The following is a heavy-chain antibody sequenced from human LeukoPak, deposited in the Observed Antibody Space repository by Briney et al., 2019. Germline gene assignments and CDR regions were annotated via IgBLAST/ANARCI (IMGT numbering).Heavy chain of an antibody. D-gene: IGHD5-24*01. CDR1: GFTFSSDG. CDR3: AREPGDGYNPFDY. J-gene: IGHJ4*02. CDR2: ISSGGTTK. Sequence: PGGSLRLSCAASGFTFSSDGMNWVRQAPGKGLEWASKISSGGTTKDYADSVKGRFAISRDNAKNSLYLQMNSLRDDDTAVYYCAREPGDGYNPFDYWGQGTLVIVSS. V-gene: IGHV3-48*03.